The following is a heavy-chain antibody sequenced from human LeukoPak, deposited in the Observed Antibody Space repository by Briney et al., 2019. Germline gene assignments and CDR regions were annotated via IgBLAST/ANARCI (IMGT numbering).Heavy chain of an antibody. Sequence: GGSLRLSCAASGFTFSNYWMHWVRQAPGKGLVWVSHINTDGSTTTYADSVKGRFTISRDNAKYTLYLQMHSLRAEDTAVYYCARDTYDTSGYYYGPFDYWGQGTLVTVSS. J-gene: IGHJ4*02. CDR3: ARDTYDTSGYYYGPFDY. D-gene: IGHD3-22*01. CDR2: INTDGSTT. CDR1: GFTFSNYW. V-gene: IGHV3-74*01.